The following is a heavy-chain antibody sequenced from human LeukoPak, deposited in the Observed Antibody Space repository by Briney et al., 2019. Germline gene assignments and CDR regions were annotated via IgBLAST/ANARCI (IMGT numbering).Heavy chain of an antibody. CDR3: ARDPAMGRNNYYYYGMDV. V-gene: IGHV3-30-3*01. CDR1: GFTFSSYA. Sequence: GGSLRLSCAASGFTFSSYAIHWVRQAPGKGLEWVAVISYDGSNKYYADSVKGRFTISRDNSKNTLYLQMNSLRAEDTAVYYCARDPAMGRNNYYYYGMDVWGQGTTVTVSS. J-gene: IGHJ6*02. D-gene: IGHD5-18*01. CDR2: ISYDGSNK.